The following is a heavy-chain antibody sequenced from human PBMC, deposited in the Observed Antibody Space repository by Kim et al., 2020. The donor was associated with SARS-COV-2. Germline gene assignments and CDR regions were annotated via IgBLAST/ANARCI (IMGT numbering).Heavy chain of an antibody. V-gene: IGHV3-15*01. CDR1: GFTFSNAW. Sequence: GGSLRLSCAASGFTFSNAWMSWVRQAPGKGLEWVGRIKSKTDGGTTDYAAPMKGRFTISRDDSKNTLYLQMNSLKTEDTAVYYCTTTLPWYSSGWYPNYWGQGTLVTVSS. CDR3: TTTLPWYSSGWYPNY. CDR2: IKSKTDGGTT. J-gene: IGHJ4*02. D-gene: IGHD6-19*01.